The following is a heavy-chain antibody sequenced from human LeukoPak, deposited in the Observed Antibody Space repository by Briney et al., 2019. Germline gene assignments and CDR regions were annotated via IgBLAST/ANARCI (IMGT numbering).Heavy chain of an antibody. V-gene: IGHV3-53*01. D-gene: IGHD1-14*01. CDR1: GFTVSSNY. Sequence: PGGSLRLSCAASGFTVSSNYMSWVRQAPGKGLEWVSVIYSGGSTYYADSVKGRFTISRDNSKNTLYLRMNSLRAEDTAVYYCARVSGWDSYFDYWGQGTLVTVSS. J-gene: IGHJ4*02. CDR3: ARVSGWDSYFDY. CDR2: IYSGGST.